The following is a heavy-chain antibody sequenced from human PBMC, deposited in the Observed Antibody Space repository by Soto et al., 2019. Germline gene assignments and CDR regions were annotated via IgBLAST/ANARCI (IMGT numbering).Heavy chain of an antibody. V-gene: IGHV1-2*04. CDR2: INPNSGGT. D-gene: IGHD6-19*01. Sequence: ASVKVSCKASGYTFTGYYMHWVRQASGQGLEWMGWINPNSGGTNYAQKFQGWVTMTRDTSISTAYMELSRLRSDDTAVYYCAKYPSSGWYYWDYWGQGTLVTVSS. J-gene: IGHJ4*02. CDR1: GYTFTGYY. CDR3: AKYPSSGWYYWDY.